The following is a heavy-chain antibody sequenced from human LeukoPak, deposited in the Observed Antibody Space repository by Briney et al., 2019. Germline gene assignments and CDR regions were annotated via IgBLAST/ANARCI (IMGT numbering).Heavy chain of an antibody. CDR2: IYDSGST. V-gene: IGHV4-59*08. J-gene: IGHJ6*02. Sequence: SETLSLTCTVSGGSISSYYWSWIRQPPGKGLEWIGYIYDSGSTNYNPSLKSRVTISLDTSKNQFSLKLNSVTAADTAVYYCTRHGSDYYYGMDVWGQGTTVTVSS. CDR3: TRHGSDYYYGMDV. CDR1: GGSISSYY.